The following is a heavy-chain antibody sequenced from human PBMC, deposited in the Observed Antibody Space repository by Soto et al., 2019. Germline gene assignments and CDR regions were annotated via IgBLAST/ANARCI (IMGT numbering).Heavy chain of an antibody. J-gene: IGHJ4*02. D-gene: IGHD2-15*01. CDR1: GYSLTSYA. CDR2: INAGNGNT. CDR3: ARSWHNDY. Sequence: AAVKRACKASGYSLTSYAMHWVRQAPGQRLEWMGWINAGNGNTKYSQKFQGRVTITRDTSASTAYMELSSLRSEDTAVYYCARSWHNDYWGQGTLVTVSS. V-gene: IGHV1-3*01.